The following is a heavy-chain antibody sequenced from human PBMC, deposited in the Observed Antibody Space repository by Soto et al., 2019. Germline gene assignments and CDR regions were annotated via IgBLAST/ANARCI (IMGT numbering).Heavy chain of an antibody. CDR2: IYYSGST. CDR3: ARGALGRPGSYHY. CDR1: GGSISSGGYY. V-gene: IGHV4-31*03. J-gene: IGHJ4*02. Sequence: QVQLQESGPGLVKPSQTLSVTCTVSGGSISSGGYYWSWIRQHPGKGLEWIGYIYYSGSTYYTPSLKSRVTISVDTSKNQFSRKLSSVTAADTAVYYCARGALGRPGSYHYWGQGTLVTVSS. D-gene: IGHD3-10*01.